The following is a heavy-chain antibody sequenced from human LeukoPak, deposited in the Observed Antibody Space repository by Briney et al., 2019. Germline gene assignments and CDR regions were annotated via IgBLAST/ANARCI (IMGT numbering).Heavy chain of an antibody. V-gene: IGHV4-34*01. CDR1: GGSFSGYY. CDR2: INHSGST. D-gene: IGHD6-13*01. J-gene: IGHJ5*02. Sequence: SETLSLTCAVYGGSFSGYYWSWIRQPSGKGLEWIGEINHSGSTNYNPSLKSRVTISVDTSKNQFSLKLSSVTAAGTAVYYCARGGIAAAGWFDPWGQGTLVTVSS. CDR3: ARGGIAAAGWFDP.